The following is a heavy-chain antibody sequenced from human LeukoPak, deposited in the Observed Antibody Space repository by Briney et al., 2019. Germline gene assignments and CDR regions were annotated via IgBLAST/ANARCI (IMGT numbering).Heavy chain of an antibody. CDR3: ARGAYYDYVWGSYRSYYYYYYMDV. V-gene: IGHV1-8*01. D-gene: IGHD3-16*02. J-gene: IGHJ6*03. CDR2: MNPNSGNT. CDR1: GYTFTSYD. Sequence: ASVKVSCKASGYTFTSYDINWVRQATGQGLEWMGWMNPNSGNTGYAQKFQGRVTMTRNTSISTAYMELSSLRSEDTAAYYCARGAYYDYVWGSYRSYYYYYYMDVWGKGTTVTISS.